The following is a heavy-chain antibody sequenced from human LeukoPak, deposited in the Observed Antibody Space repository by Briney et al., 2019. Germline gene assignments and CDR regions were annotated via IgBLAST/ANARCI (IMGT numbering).Heavy chain of an antibody. Sequence: SETLSLTCAVYGGSFSGYYWSWIRQPPGKGLEWIGYIYYSGSTNYNPSLKSRVTISVDTSKNQFSLKLSSVTAADTAVYYCGSSIAADDAFDIWGQGTMVTVSS. CDR3: GSSIAADDAFDI. CDR2: IYYSGST. CDR1: GGSFSGYY. V-gene: IGHV4-59*01. J-gene: IGHJ3*02. D-gene: IGHD6-13*01.